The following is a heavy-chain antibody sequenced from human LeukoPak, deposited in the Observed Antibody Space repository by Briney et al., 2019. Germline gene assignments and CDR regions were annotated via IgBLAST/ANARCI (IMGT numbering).Heavy chain of an antibody. V-gene: IGHV4-39*07. CDR1: GGSISSNSHY. D-gene: IGHD1-1*01. Sequence: PSETLSLTCSVSGGSISSNSHYWGWIRQPPGKGLEWIGSIYYSGSTYYNPSLKSRVTISVDTSKNQFSLSVRSVTAADSAVYYCARDRDLENFDYWGQGTLVTVSS. J-gene: IGHJ4*02. CDR3: ARDRDLENFDY. CDR2: IYYSGST.